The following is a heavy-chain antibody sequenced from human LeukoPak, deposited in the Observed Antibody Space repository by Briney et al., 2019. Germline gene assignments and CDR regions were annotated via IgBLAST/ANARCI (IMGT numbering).Heavy chain of an antibody. CDR2: IYTSGST. CDR1: GGSISSGSYY. J-gene: IGHJ4*02. D-gene: IGHD3-3*01. CDR3: ARATYDFWSGTRSYYFDY. V-gene: IGHV4-61*02. Sequence: ASQTLSLTCTVSGGSISSGSYYWSWIRQPAGKGLEWIGRIYTSGSTNYNPSLKSRVTISVDTSKNQFSLKLSSVTAADTAVYYCARATYDFWSGTRSYYFDYWGQGTLVTVSS.